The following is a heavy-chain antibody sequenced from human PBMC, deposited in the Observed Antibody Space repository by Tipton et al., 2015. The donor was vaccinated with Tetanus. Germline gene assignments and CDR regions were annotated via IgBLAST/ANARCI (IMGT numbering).Heavy chain of an antibody. CDR3: ARKMMEGIGAFDI. Sequence: QSGPEVKKPGSSVKVSCETSGGSFSTYVTSWVRQAPGQGLEWMGSIIPIFGTITYAQKFQGRVTITADKSTNTAHLSLSSLRSEDTAVYYCARKMMEGIGAFDIWGQGTMVTVSS. CDR2: IIPIFGTI. CDR1: GGSFSTYV. V-gene: IGHV1-69*06. J-gene: IGHJ3*02. D-gene: IGHD3-10*01.